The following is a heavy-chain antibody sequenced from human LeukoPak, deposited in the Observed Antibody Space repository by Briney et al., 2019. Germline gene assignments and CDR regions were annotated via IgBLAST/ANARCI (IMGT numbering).Heavy chain of an antibody. V-gene: IGHV3-53*01. CDR1: GFTVSSNY. CDR3: ARVERSAKRGMDV. J-gene: IGHJ6*02. Sequence: GGSLRLSCAASGFTVSSNYMSWVRQAPGKGLEWVSVLYSGGSTYYADSVKGRFTISRDNSKNTLYLQMNSLRAEDTAVYYCARVERSAKRGMDVWGQGTTVTVSS. CDR2: LYSGGST. D-gene: IGHD3-3*01.